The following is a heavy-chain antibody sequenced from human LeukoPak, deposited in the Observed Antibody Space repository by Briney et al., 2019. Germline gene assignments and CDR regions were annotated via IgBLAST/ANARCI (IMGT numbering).Heavy chain of an antibody. CDR2: IYYSGST. D-gene: IGHD3-10*01. CDR3: ARLRGGSGSYYGDY. V-gene: IGHV4-39*01. CDR1: GGSISSSSYF. J-gene: IGHJ4*02. Sequence: SETLSLTCTVSGGSISSSSYFWGWIRQAPGRGLECIGSIYYSGSTYYNPSLMSRVTISVDTSKNQFSLRLSSVTAADTAVYYCARLRGGSGSYYGDYWGQGTLVTVSS.